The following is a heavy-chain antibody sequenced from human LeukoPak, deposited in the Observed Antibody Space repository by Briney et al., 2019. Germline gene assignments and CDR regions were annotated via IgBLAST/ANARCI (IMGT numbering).Heavy chain of an antibody. J-gene: IGHJ4*02. CDR1: GFTFSSYA. V-gene: IGHV3-23*01. Sequence: PGGSLRLSCAASGFTFSSYAMSWVRQAPGKGLEWVSAISGSGGSTYYADSVKGRFTISRDNSKNTLYLQMNSLRAEDTAVYYCAKDNKASGSYPTSSDYWGQGTLVTVSS. CDR3: AKDNKASGSYPTSSDY. D-gene: IGHD1-26*01. CDR2: ISGSGGST.